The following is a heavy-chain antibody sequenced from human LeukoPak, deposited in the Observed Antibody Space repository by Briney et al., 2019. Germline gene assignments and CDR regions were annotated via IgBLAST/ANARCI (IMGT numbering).Heavy chain of an antibody. CDR1: GFTFSSYS. D-gene: IGHD2-15*01. V-gene: IGHV3-21*01. CDR2: ISSSSSYI. CDR3: ARDQYCSGGSCYDY. J-gene: IGHJ4*02. Sequence: GGSLRLSCAASGFTFSSYSMKWVRQAPGKGLEWVSSISSSSSYIYYADSVKGRFTISRDNAKNSLYLQMNSLRAEDTAVYYCARDQYCSGGSCYDYWGQGTLVTVSS.